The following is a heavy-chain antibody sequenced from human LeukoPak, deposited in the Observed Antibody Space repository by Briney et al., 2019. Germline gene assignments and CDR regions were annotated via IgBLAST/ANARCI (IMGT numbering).Heavy chain of an antibody. CDR3: TRDCAYATRGKPRYYAMDV. CDR1: GFTFSSYA. D-gene: IGHD2-2*01. V-gene: IGHV3-72*01. J-gene: IGHJ6*02. Sequence: PGGSLRLSCAASGFTFSSYAMHWVRQAPGKGLEWVGRIRNKANSYTTEYAASVKGRFTVSGDESKNSVYLQMNSLKSEDTAVYYCTRDCAYATRGKPRYYAMDVWGQGTTVTVSS. CDR2: IRNKANSYTT.